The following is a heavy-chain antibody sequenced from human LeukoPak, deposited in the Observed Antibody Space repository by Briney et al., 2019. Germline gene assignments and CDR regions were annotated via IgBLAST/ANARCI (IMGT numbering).Heavy chain of an antibody. CDR2: IYTSGST. Sequence: KPSETLSLTCTVSGGCISSYYWSWIRQPAGKGLEWIGRIYTSGSTNYNPSLKSRVTMSVDTSKNQFSLKLSSVTAADTAVYYCARDFGRYGDYFYFDYWGQGTLVTVSS. D-gene: IGHD4-17*01. J-gene: IGHJ4*02. CDR3: ARDFGRYGDYFYFDY. V-gene: IGHV4-4*07. CDR1: GGCISSYY.